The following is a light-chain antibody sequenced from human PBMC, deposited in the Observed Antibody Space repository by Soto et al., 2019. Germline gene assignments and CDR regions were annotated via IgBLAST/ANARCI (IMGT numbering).Light chain of an antibody. Sequence: SYELTQPPSVSVAPGQTARITCGGNNIGTKSVHWYQRKAGQAPILVIYDDSERPSGIPERVSGSNSGNTATLTISSVEAGDEADFYCQVWDSTSDHWVFGGGTKLTVL. CDR1: NIGTKS. V-gene: IGLV3-21*02. CDR2: DDS. J-gene: IGLJ3*02. CDR3: QVWDSTSDHWV.